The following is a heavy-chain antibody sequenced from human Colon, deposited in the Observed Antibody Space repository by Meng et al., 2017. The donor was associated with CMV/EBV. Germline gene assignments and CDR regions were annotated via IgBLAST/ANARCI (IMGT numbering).Heavy chain of an antibody. CDR2: SYSAGPT. CDR1: GLNIGSKG. Sequence: GGSLRLSCAVSGLNIGSKGMSWVRQAPGKGPQWVAVSYSAGPTNYADFAKGRFTISRDNSKNTVYLEMNSLRPEDTAVYYCARQVRIDGRFDYWGQGTLVTVSS. D-gene: IGHD2/OR15-2a*01. V-gene: IGHV3-66*02. CDR3: ARQVRIDGRFDY. J-gene: IGHJ4*02.